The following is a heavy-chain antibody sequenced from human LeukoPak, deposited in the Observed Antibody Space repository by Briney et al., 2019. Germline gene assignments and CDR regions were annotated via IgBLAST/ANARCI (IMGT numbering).Heavy chain of an antibody. V-gene: IGHV3-33*01. Sequence: GGSLRLSCITSGFTFSNYGFHWVRQAPGKGLEWTAAIWYDGSNQYYPDSVKGRFTISRDNSKNTIYLQMNSLRIEDTAMYYRARDLSSSWSPGVWGQGTMVSVSS. CDR3: ARDLSSSWSPGV. CDR2: IWYDGSNQ. J-gene: IGHJ3*01. CDR1: GFTFSNYG. D-gene: IGHD6-13*01.